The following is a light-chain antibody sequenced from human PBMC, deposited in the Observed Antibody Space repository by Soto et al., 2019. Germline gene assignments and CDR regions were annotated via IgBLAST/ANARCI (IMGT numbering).Light chain of an antibody. Sequence: EIVLTQSPGTLSLSPGERATLSCRASQSVSSSYFAWYQQKPGQAHRLLIYGASRRATGIPDRFSGSGSETDFTLTISRLEPEAFLVYYCQPYGSSSWTFGHGTKVDIK. J-gene: IGKJ1*01. CDR1: QSVSSSY. V-gene: IGKV3-20*01. CDR2: GAS. CDR3: QPYGSSSWT.